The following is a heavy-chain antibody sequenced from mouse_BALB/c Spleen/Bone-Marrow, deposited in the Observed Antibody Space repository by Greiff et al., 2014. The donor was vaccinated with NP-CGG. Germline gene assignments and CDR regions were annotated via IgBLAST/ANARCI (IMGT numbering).Heavy chain of an antibody. CDR2: IYPGAGSI. Sequence: QVQLQQSGAELVKPGGFVKISCKASGYTFTSYDINWVKQRPGQGLEWIGLIYPGAGSIKSNEKLKGKATLTADKSSSTAYMQLISLTSENSAVCFCARSGDSSGYGFAYWGQGTLVTVSA. V-gene: IGHV1S56*01. CDR1: GYTFTSYD. CDR3: ARSGDSSGYGFAY. D-gene: IGHD3-2*01. J-gene: IGHJ3*01.